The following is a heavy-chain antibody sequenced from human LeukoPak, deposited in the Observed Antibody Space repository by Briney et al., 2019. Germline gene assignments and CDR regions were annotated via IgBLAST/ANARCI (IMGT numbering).Heavy chain of an antibody. V-gene: IGHV3-7*01. J-gene: IGHJ5*02. D-gene: IGHD3-3*01. CDR2: IKQDGSEK. CDR3: ARVGYDFWAHWFDP. Sequence: PGGSLRLSCAASGFTFSSYWMSWVRQAPGKGLEWVANIKQDGSEKYYADSVKGRFTISRDNAKNSLYLQMNSLRAEDTAVYYCARVGYDFWAHWFDPWGQGTLVTVSS. CDR1: GFTFSSYW.